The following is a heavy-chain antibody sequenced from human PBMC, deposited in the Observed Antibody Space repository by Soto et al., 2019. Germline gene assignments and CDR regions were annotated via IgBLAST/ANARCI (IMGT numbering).Heavy chain of an antibody. J-gene: IGHJ4*02. CDR3: ARRTSSWSFDY. CDR2: ISGSGGST. CDR1: GFTFISYA. D-gene: IGHD6-13*01. Sequence: EVQLLESGGGLVQPGGSLRLSCAASGFTFISYAMSWVRQAPVKGLEWVSAISGSGGSTNYADSVKGRFTFSRDNSKNTLSLQMNSLRAEDTAVYYCARRTSSWSFDYWGQGTLVTVSS. V-gene: IGHV3-23*01.